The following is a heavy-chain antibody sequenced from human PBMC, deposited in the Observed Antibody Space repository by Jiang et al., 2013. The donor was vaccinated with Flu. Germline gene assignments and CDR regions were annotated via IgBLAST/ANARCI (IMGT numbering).Heavy chain of an antibody. D-gene: IGHD4-11*01. J-gene: IGHJ4*02. CDR2: ISPTSGGT. CDR3: AKEGRPGYTDYLTFES. CDR1: GYTFADSY. Sequence: GAEVKKPGASVKVSCRTSGYTFADSYLHWVRQAPGQGLEWMGRISPTSGGTDYAQDFQGRVTMTRDTSSSTTYMELTRLRSDDTAVYFCAKEGRPGYTDYLTFESWGQGTLVTVSS. V-gene: IGHV1-2*06.